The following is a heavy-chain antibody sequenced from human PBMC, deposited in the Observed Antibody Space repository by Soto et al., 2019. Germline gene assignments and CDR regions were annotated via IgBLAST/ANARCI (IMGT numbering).Heavy chain of an antibody. V-gene: IGHV4-4*07. CDR1: GGSISNYY. CDR2: IYSSGST. CDR3: TREGSTYGSFDY. Sequence: QVQLQESGPGLVKPSETLSLTCTVSGGSISNYYWSWIRQPAGKGLEWIGRIYSSGSTNYNPSLKSRVTVSVDTSKNQFSLKLSSVTAADTAVYYCTREGSTYGSFDYWGQGTLVTVSS. D-gene: IGHD3-10*01. J-gene: IGHJ4*02.